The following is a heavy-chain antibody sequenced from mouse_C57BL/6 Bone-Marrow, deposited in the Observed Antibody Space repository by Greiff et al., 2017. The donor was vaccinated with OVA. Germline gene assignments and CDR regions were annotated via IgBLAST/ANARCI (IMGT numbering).Heavy chain of an antibody. Sequence: EVKLVESGGGLVQPKGSLKLSCAASGFSFNTYAMNWVRQAPGKGLEWVARIRSKSNNYATYYADSVKDRFTISRDDSESMLYLQMHNLKTEDTAMYCAVRHGGLRRYYAMDYWGQGTSVTVSS. D-gene: IGHD2-4*01. J-gene: IGHJ4*01. CDR1: GFSFNTYA. CDR3: VRHGGLRRYYAMDY. CDR2: IRSKSNNYAT. V-gene: IGHV10-1*01.